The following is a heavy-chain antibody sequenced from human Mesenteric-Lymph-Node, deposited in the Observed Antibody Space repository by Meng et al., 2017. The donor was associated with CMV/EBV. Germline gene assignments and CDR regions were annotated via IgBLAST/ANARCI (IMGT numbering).Heavy chain of an antibody. Sequence: ASVKVSCKASGYSFTGNYMHWVRQAPGQGLEWMGWINPYSGDTNYAQKLQGRVTMTTDTSTSTAYMELRSLRSDDTAVYYCARDWGYCSSTSCYGMDVWGQGTTVTVSS. J-gene: IGHJ6*02. CDR2: INPYSGDT. V-gene: IGHV1-18*04. CDR1: GYSFTGNY. CDR3: ARDWGYCSSTSCYGMDV. D-gene: IGHD2-2*01.